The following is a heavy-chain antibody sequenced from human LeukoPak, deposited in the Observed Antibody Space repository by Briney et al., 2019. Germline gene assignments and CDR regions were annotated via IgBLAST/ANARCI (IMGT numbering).Heavy chain of an antibody. Sequence: PGGSLRLSCAASGFTFSSYAMSWVRQAPGKGLEWVTGSSGSSGNTYYADSVKGRFTISRDNSKNTLYLQMNSLRAEDTAVYDCAKGSGSYFPFDYWGQGTLVTVSS. CDR3: AKGSGSYFPFDY. CDR1: GFTFSSYA. J-gene: IGHJ4*02. D-gene: IGHD1-26*01. V-gene: IGHV3-23*01. CDR2: SSGSSGNT.